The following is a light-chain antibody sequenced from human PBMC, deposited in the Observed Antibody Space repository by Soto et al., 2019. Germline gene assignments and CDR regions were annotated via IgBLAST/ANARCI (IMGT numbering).Light chain of an antibody. CDR1: QSVSSV. Sequence: EIVMTQSPATMSVSPGDRATLSCRASQSVSSVLAWYQQKPGKAPRFLISGASTRATGIPARFSGSGSGTEFTLTISSLQSEDFAVYYCQQYNNWPWTFGQGTKVEIK. V-gene: IGKV3-15*01. CDR2: GAS. CDR3: QQYNNWPWT. J-gene: IGKJ1*01.